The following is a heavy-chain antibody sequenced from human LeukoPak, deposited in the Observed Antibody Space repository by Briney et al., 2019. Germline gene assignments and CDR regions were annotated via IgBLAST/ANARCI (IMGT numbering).Heavy chain of an antibody. CDR1: GGSISSYY. CDR2: IYTSGST. J-gene: IGHJ6*02. Sequence: SETLSLTCTVSGGSISSYYWSWIRQPAGKGLEWIGRIYTSGSTNYNPSLKSRVTMSVDTSKNQFSLKLSSVTAADTAVYYCASLYYDFWSGYPAYGMDVWGQGTTVTVSS. V-gene: IGHV4-4*07. D-gene: IGHD3-3*01. CDR3: ASLYYDFWSGYPAYGMDV.